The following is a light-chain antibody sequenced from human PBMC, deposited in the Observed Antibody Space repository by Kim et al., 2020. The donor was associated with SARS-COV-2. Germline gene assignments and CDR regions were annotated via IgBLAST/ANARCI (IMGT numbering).Light chain of an antibody. V-gene: IGLV2-14*04. CDR1: SSDVGGYNY. J-gene: IGLJ1*01. CDR2: DVS. CDR3: SSYTSSSTPYV. Sequence: QPITISCTGTSSDVGGYNYVSWYQQHPGKAPNLMIYDVSKRPSGVSNRFSGSKSGNTASLTISGLQAEDEADYYCSSYTSSSTPYVFGTGTKVTVL.